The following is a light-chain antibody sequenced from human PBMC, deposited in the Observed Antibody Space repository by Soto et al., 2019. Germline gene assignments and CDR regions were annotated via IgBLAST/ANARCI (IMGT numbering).Light chain of an antibody. CDR3: QQYNNWPALT. CDR1: QSVSTN. J-gene: IGKJ4*01. V-gene: IGKV3-15*01. Sequence: EIVMTQSPATLSVSPGERATLSCRASQSVSTNLAWYQQKPGQAPRLLIYGASARATGIPATFSGSGSGTEFTLTINSLQSEDFAIYYCQQYNNWPALTFGGGTKVEI. CDR2: GAS.